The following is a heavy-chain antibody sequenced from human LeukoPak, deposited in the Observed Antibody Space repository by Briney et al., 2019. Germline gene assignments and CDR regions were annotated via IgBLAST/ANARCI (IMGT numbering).Heavy chain of an antibody. Sequence: GGSLRLSCAASGFTVSSNYMSWVRQAPGKGLEWVSVIYSGGSTYYADSVKGRFAISRDNSKNTLYLQMNSLRAEDTAVYYCARDFQDHFDYWGQGTLVTVSS. CDR1: GFTVSSNY. CDR2: IYSGGST. CDR3: ARDFQDHFDY. J-gene: IGHJ4*02. D-gene: IGHD2-15*01. V-gene: IGHV3-53*01.